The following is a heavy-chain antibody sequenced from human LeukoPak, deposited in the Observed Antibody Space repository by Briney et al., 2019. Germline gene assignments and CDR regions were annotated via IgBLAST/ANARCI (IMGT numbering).Heavy chain of an antibody. Sequence: PSQTLSLTCAVSGGSISSGSYSWSWIRQPPGKGLEWIGEINHSGSTNYNPSLKSRVTISVDTSKNQFSLKLSSVTAADTAVYYCARGTLPSGNDYWGQGTLVTVSS. V-gene: IGHV4-30-2*01. CDR2: INHSGST. J-gene: IGHJ4*02. CDR3: ARGTLPSGNDY. D-gene: IGHD1-14*01. CDR1: GGSISSGSYS.